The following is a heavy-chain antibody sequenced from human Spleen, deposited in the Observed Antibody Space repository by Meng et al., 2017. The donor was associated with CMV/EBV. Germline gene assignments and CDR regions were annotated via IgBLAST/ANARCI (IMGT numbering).Heavy chain of an antibody. CDR1: GNTLTELS. CDR3: ATTSSSYFFDAFDI. D-gene: IGHD6-6*01. J-gene: IGHJ3*02. V-gene: IGHV1-24*01. CDR2: FEPEDGET. Sequence: ASGKVSCKVSGNTLTELSVDWIRQSPGKGLEWMGGFEPEDGETTYAQKFQGRVTMTKDTSTNTAYMELSSLRFEDTAVYYCATTSSSYFFDAFDIWGQGTMVTVSS.